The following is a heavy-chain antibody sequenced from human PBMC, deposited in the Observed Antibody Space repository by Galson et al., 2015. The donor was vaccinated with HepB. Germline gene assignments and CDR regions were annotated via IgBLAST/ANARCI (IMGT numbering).Heavy chain of an antibody. D-gene: IGHD2-21*02. CDR1: GFTFSKAW. J-gene: IGHJ4*02. Sequence: SLRLSCAASGFTFSKAWMTWIRQAPGKGLQWVGRIKSKADGATTEYAASVKDRFTISRDDSKNKFYPQMNSLKSEDTAVYYCATASVTYFDYWGLGTRVIVSS. V-gene: IGHV3-15*01. CDR3: ATASVTYFDY. CDR2: IKSKADGATT.